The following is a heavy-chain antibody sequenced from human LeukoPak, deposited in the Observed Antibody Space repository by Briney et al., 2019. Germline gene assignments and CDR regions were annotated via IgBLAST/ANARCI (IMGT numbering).Heavy chain of an antibody. CDR2: IYHSGST. CDR1: GGSFSGYY. Sequence: SETLSLTCAVYGGSFSGYYWGWIRQPPGKGLEWIGSIYHSGSTYYNPSLKSRVTISVDTSKNQSSLKLSSVTAADTAVYYCARWGTDYVWGSYRLYYFDYWGQGTLVTVSS. D-gene: IGHD3-16*02. J-gene: IGHJ4*02. CDR3: ARWGTDYVWGSYRLYYFDY. V-gene: IGHV4-34*01.